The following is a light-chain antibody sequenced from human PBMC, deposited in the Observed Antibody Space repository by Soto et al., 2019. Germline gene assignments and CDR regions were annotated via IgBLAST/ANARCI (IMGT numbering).Light chain of an antibody. Sequence: IQLTQSPSSLSASVGDRVTITCRASQGISSYLAWYQQEPGKAPKLLIYAASTLQTGVPSRFSGSGSGTDFTFTFSSLQPEDFATYYCQQLGNYPITFGQGTRLEIK. J-gene: IGKJ5*01. CDR2: AAS. CDR1: QGISSY. CDR3: QQLGNYPIT. V-gene: IGKV1-9*01.